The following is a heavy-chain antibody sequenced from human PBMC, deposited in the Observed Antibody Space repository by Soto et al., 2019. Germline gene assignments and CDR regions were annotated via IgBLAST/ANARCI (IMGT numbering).Heavy chain of an antibody. V-gene: IGHV3-23*01. D-gene: IGHD2-2*01. J-gene: IGHJ4*01. CDR2: IGTDGNT. CDR3: VRKYPGTRPFDY. Sequence: SLRLSCAASGFTFNSYAMNWVRQAPGKGLAWVSAIGTDGNTYYANSVKGRFTISRDNSRTTLYLQMNSLRAEHTTLYYCVRKYPGTRPFDYWGQGTLVTVSS. CDR1: GFTFNSYA.